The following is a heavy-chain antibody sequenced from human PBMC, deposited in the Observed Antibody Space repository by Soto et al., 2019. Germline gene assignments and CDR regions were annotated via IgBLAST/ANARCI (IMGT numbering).Heavy chain of an antibody. Sequence: SVKVSCKASGGTFSSYAISWVRQAPGQGLEWMGGVIPIFGTANYAQKFQGRVTITADESTSTAYMELSSLRSEDTAVYYCASRRGRDGYRNDYWGQGTLVTVSS. CDR3: ASRRGRDGYRNDY. D-gene: IGHD5-12*01. V-gene: IGHV1-69*13. J-gene: IGHJ4*02. CDR1: GGTFSSYA. CDR2: VIPIFGTA.